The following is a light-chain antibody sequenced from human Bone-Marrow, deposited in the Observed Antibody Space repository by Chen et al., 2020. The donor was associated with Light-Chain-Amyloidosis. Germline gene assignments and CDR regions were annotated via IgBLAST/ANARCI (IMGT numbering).Light chain of an antibody. CDR2: DDS. CDR3: QVWDRSSDRPV. V-gene: IGLV3-21*02. CDR1: NIGSTS. Sequence: SYVLTQPSSVSVAPGQTATIACGGNNIGSTSVRWYQQTPGQAPLLVGYDDSDRPSGIPERLSGANSGNTATLTISRVAAGDEGDYYWQVWDRSSDRPVFGGGTKLTVL. J-gene: IGLJ3*02.